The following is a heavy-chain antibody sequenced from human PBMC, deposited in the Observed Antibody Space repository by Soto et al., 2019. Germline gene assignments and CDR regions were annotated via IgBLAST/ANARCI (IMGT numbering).Heavy chain of an antibody. CDR3: ASGIVGATSEFTQN. D-gene: IGHD1-26*01. J-gene: IGHJ4*02. Sequence: VQLVESGGGVVQPGRSLRLSCAASGFTFSSYAMHWVRQAPGKGLEWVAVISYDGSNKYYADSVKGRFTISRDNSKNTLYLQMNSLRAEDTAVYYCASGIVGATSEFTQNWGQGTLVTVSS. V-gene: IGHV3-30-3*01. CDR2: ISYDGSNK. CDR1: GFTFSSYA.